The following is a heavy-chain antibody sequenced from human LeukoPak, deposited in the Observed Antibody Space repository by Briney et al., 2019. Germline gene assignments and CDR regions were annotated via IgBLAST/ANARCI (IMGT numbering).Heavy chain of an antibody. Sequence: GGSLRLSCAASGFTFTNAWMSWVRQAPGKGLEWVGRFKTKTDGGTTDYAAPVKGKFTISRDASKNTLYLQMDSLKTGDTAMYYCTTDNWRGLDAFDIWGQGTMVTVSS. CDR2: FKTKTDGGTT. D-gene: IGHD3-3*01. V-gene: IGHV3-15*01. CDR3: TTDNWRGLDAFDI. J-gene: IGHJ3*02. CDR1: GFTFTNAW.